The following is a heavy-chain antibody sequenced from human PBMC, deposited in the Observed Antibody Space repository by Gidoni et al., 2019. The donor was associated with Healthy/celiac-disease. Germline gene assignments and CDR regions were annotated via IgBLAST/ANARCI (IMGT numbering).Heavy chain of an antibody. CDR2: ISGSGGST. D-gene: IGHD3-22*01. Sequence: EVQLLESGGGLVQPGGSLRLSCAASGFTFSSYAMSWVRQAPGKGLEWVSAISGSGGSTYYADSVKGRFTISRDNSKNTLYLQMNSLRAEDTAVYYCAKDSDEYYYDSSGYTGLKDYWGQGTLVTVSS. CDR3: AKDSDEYYYDSSGYTGLKDY. J-gene: IGHJ4*02. CDR1: GFTFSSYA. V-gene: IGHV3-23*01.